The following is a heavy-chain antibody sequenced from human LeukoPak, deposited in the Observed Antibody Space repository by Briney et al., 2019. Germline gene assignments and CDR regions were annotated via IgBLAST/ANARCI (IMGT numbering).Heavy chain of an antibody. CDR2: IYPGDSDT. J-gene: IGHJ4*02. V-gene: IGHV5-51*01. CDR3: ARAPRPHIAAAGTEFDY. D-gene: IGHD6-13*01. Sequence: KPGESLKISCKGSGYSFTSYWIGWVRQMPGKGLEWMGIIYPGDSDTRYSPSFQGQVTISADKSISTAYLQWSSLKASDTAMYYCARAPRPHIAAAGTEFDYWGQGTLVTVSS. CDR1: GYSFTSYW.